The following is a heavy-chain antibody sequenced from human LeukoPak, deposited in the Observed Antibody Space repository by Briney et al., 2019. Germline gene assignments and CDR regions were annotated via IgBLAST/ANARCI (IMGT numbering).Heavy chain of an antibody. Sequence: GGSLRLSCAASGFGFNDAWMSWVRQAPGKGLEWVGRIKRKTNGGTTDYAAPVKGRFSISRDDSKTSLYLQMNNLQTEDTAVYYCTTDTRRVVVPKWGQGTLVTVSS. V-gene: IGHV3-15*01. CDR2: IKRKTNGGTT. D-gene: IGHD2-15*01. CDR1: GFGFNDAW. J-gene: IGHJ4*02. CDR3: TTDTRRVVVPK.